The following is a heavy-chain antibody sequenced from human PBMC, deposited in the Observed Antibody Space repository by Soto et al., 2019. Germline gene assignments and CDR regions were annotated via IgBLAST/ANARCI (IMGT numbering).Heavy chain of an antibody. CDR2: INHSGST. D-gene: IGHD2-15*01. CDR3: ARAYCSGGSCYQSGPNYFDY. V-gene: IGHV4-34*01. Sequence: PSETLSLTCAVYGGSFSGYYWSWIRQPPGKGLEWIGEINHSGSTNYNPSLKSRVTISVDTSKNQFSLKLSSVTAADTAVYYCARAYCSGGSCYQSGPNYFDYWGQGTLVTVSS. CDR1: GGSFSGYY. J-gene: IGHJ4*02.